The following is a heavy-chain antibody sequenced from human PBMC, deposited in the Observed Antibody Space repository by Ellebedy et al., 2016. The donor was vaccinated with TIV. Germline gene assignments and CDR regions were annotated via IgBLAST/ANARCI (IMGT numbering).Heavy chain of an antibody. V-gene: IGHV4-61*01. Sequence: SETLSLTXTVSGGSVSSGSYYWSWIRQPPGKGLEWIGYIYYSGSTNYNPSLKSRVTISVDTSKNQFSLKLSSVTAADTAVYYCARGDYYDSSWSGKNYYFDYWGQGTLVTVSS. CDR2: IYYSGST. CDR3: ARGDYYDSSWSGKNYYFDY. CDR1: GGSVSSGSYY. J-gene: IGHJ4*02. D-gene: IGHD3-22*01.